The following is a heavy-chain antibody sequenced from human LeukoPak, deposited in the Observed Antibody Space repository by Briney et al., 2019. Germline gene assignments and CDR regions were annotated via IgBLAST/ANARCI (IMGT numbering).Heavy chain of an antibody. V-gene: IGHV3-30*03. CDR2: LSYDGSNK. J-gene: IGHJ4*02. D-gene: IGHD3-10*01. CDR1: GFTFSSYG. CDR3: ARSDYSGSGSLVY. Sequence: GGSLRLSCAASGFTFSSYGMHWVRQAPGKGLEWVAVLSYDGSNKYYADSVKGRFTISRDNSKDTLYLQFNSLRAEDTAVYYCARSDYSGSGSLVYWGQGTLVTVS.